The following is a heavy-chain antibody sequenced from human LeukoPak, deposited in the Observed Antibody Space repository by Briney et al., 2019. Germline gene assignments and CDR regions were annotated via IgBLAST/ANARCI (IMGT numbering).Heavy chain of an antibody. CDR2: IFPADSDT. CDR3: ARHSQQLVPLGWFDP. Sequence: GGSLKISCKGSGYSFSSYWITWVRQMPGKGLEWMAMIFPADSDTRYNPSFQGQVTISADKSITTAYLQWSSLKASDTAIYYCARHSQQLVPLGWFDPWGQGTLVTVSS. J-gene: IGHJ5*02. CDR1: GYSFSSYW. D-gene: IGHD6-13*01. V-gene: IGHV5-51*01.